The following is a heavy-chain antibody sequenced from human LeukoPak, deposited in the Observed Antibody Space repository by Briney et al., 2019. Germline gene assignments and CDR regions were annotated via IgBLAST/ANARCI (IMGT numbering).Heavy chain of an antibody. CDR3: ARIAYSSSTDY. J-gene: IGHJ4*02. V-gene: IGHV4-61*02. CDR2: VLTSGTT. Sequence: PSETLSLTCTVSGGSINSGSYYWSWIRQPAGKGLEWIGRVLTSGTTNYNPSLKSRVSISVDTSKNQFSLKLNSVTAADTAVYYCARIAYSSSTDYWGQGTLVTVSS. CDR1: GGSINSGSYY. D-gene: IGHD6-6*01.